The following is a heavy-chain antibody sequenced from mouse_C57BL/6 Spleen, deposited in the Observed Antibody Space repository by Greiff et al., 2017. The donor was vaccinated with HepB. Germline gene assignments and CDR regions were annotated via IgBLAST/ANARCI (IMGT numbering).Heavy chain of an antibody. Sequence: EVQRVESGGGLVQPGGSLKLSCAASGFTFSDYYMYWVRQTPEKRLEWVAYISNGGGSTYYPDTVKGRFTISRDNAKNTLYLQMSRLKSEDTAMYYCARRALRSAWFAYWGPGTLVTVSA. CDR1: GFTFSDYY. CDR2: ISNGGGST. D-gene: IGHD1-1*01. CDR3: ARRALRSAWFAY. J-gene: IGHJ3*01. V-gene: IGHV5-12*01.